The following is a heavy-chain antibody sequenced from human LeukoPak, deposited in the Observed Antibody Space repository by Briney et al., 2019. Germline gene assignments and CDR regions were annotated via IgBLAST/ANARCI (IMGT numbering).Heavy chain of an antibody. CDR2: INWNGGST. V-gene: IGHV3-20*04. D-gene: IGHD3-22*01. CDR3: ARDVSRYHYYDSSGFPLM. Sequence: GGSLRLSCAASGFTFDDYGMSWVRQAPGKGLEWVSGINWNGGSTGYADTVKGRFTIPRDNAKNSLHLQMNSLRAEDTAVYYCARDVSRYHYYDSSGFPLMGGQGTLVTVSS. CDR1: GFTFDDYG. J-gene: IGHJ4*02.